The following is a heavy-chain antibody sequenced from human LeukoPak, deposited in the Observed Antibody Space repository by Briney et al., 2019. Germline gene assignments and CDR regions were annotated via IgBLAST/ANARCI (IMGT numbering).Heavy chain of an antibody. CDR3: ARATRYFDWLLLGYYMDV. J-gene: IGHJ6*03. CDR1: GFTFSDYY. CDR2: ISSSGSTI. D-gene: IGHD3-9*01. V-gene: IGHV3-11*04. Sequence: GGSLRLSCAASGFTFSDYYMSWLHQAPGKGLEWVSYISSSGSTIYYAGSVKGRFTISRDNAKNSLYLQMNSLRAEDTAVYYCARATRYFDWLLLGYYMDVWGKGTTVTVSS.